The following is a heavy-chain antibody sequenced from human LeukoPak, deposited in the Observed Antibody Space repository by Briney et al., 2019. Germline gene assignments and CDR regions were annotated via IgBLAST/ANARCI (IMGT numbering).Heavy chain of an antibody. V-gene: IGHV3-21*01. CDR2: ISRSGSYI. Sequence: GGSLRLSCAASGFTFSSYSMNWVRQAPGKGLEWVSSISRSGSYIYYADSVKGRFTISRDNAKNSLYLQMNSLRAEDTAVYYCARPYYYDSSGYYYTDAFDIWGQGTMVTVSS. CDR1: GFTFSSYS. D-gene: IGHD3-22*01. CDR3: ARPYYYDSSGYYYTDAFDI. J-gene: IGHJ3*02.